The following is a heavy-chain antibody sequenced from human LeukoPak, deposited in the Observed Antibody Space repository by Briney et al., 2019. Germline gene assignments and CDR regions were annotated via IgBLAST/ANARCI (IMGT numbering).Heavy chain of an antibody. CDR1: GFSFSNYA. Sequence: GGSLRLSCAASGFSFSNYAMSWVRQAPGKGLEWVSAISAGGSTTYYADSVKGRFTISRDNSKNTLYLQMNSLRAEDTAVYYCAERGGGFSGYFDYWGQGTLVTVSS. CDR3: AERGGGFSGYFDY. V-gene: IGHV3-23*01. D-gene: IGHD2-15*01. J-gene: IGHJ4*02. CDR2: ISAGGSTT.